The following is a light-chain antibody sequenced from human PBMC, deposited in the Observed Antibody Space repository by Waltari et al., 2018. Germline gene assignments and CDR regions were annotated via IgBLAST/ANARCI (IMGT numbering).Light chain of an antibody. V-gene: IGLV2-23*02. CDR1: SNDVGTYKF. Sequence: QSALTQPVSVSGSPGQSITISCTGTSNDVGTYKFVSWYQQHPGKAPKVIIFEVNERPFGVSHPFSGSKSGNTASLTISGLQPEDEAEYYCCSYAGSSTWVFGGGTKLTVL. J-gene: IGLJ3*02. CDR2: EVN. CDR3: CSYAGSSTWV.